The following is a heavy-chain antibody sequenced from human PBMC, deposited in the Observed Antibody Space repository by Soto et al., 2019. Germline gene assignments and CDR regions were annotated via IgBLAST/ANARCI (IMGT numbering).Heavy chain of an antibody. Sequence: EVQLVESGGGLVQPGGSLRLSCAASGFTFSSYAMHWVRQAPGKGLEYVSAISSNGDSTYYASSVKGRFTISRDNSKNAMYLQMVSLSAVDRAVYYCAVAFVTGFAFDIWGQGTIVTVSS. J-gene: IGHJ3*02. V-gene: IGHV3-64*01. CDR3: AVAFVTGFAFDI. D-gene: IGHD3-16*01. CDR1: GFTFSSYA. CDR2: ISSNGDST.